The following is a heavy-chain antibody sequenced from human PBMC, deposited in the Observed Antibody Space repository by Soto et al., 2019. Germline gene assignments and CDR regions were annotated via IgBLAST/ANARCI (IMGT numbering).Heavy chain of an antibody. CDR1: GFTFSSYA. CDR3: VREKGEDRDVYDFWSQRSLVLGSAGM. Sequence: PGGSLRLSCAASGFTFSSYAMHWVRQAPGKGLEWVAVISYDGSNKYYADSVKGRFTISRDNSKNTLYLQMNSLRAEDTAVYYCVREKGEDRDVYDFWSQRSLVLGSAGM. D-gene: IGHD3-3*01. CDR2: ISYDGSNK. J-gene: IGHJ6*01. V-gene: IGHV3-30-3*01.